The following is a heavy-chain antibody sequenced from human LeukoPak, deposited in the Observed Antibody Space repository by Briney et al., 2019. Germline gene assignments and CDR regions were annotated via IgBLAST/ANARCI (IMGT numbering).Heavy chain of an antibody. D-gene: IGHD2-15*01. V-gene: IGHV5-51*01. CDR1: GYSFTSYW. CDR3: ARRGIVVAREGWFDP. CDR2: ICPGDSDT. Sequence: GESLKISCKGSGYSFTSYWIGWVRQMPGKGLEWMGIICPGDSDTRYSPSFQGQVTISADKSISTAYLQWSSLKASDTAMYYCARRGIVVAREGWFDPWGQGTLVTVSS. J-gene: IGHJ5*02.